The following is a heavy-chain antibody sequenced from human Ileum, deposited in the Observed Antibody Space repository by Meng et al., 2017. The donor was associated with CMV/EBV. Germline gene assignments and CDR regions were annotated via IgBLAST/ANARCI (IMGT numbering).Heavy chain of an antibody. V-gene: IGHV3-74*01. CDR2: ITHDGSPT. CDR1: GFAFNTSW. CDR3: AKSLVDTAMDLDE. D-gene: IGHD5-18*01. J-gene: IGHJ4*02. Sequence: GESLKISCAASGFAFNTSWMHWVRQAPGKGLMCVSQITHDGSPTFYADSVKGRFTISRDNSMNTLHLQMNSLRAEDTAVYYCAKSLVDTAMDLDEWGQETLVTVSS.